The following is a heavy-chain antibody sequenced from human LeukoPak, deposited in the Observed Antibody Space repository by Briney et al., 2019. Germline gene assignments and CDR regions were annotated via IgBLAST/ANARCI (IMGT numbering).Heavy chain of an antibody. J-gene: IGHJ4*02. CDR2: IYHSGST. CDR3: ARGGGYQLLPIDY. D-gene: IGHD2-2*01. Sequence: SETLSLTCTVSGGSISSHYWTWIRQSPVKGLEWIGYIYHSGSTYYNPSLKSRVTMSVDRSKNQFSLKLNSVTAADTAVYYCARGGGYQLLPIDYWGQGTLVTVSS. V-gene: IGHV4-59*04. CDR1: GGSISSHY.